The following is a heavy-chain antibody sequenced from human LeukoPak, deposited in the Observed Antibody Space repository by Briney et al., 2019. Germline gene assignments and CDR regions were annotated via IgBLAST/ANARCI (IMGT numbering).Heavy chain of an antibody. Sequence: GGSLRLSCEASGFTFTNHWMSWVRQAPGKGLEWVANIQERGSEKKYVDSVKGRFTISRDNAKNSLFLQMNSLRVEDTGIYYCARDRVGGANDYWGQGTLVTVSS. J-gene: IGHJ4*02. CDR2: IQERGSEK. CDR3: ARDRVGGANDY. V-gene: IGHV3-7*01. CDR1: GFTFTNHW. D-gene: IGHD3-16*01.